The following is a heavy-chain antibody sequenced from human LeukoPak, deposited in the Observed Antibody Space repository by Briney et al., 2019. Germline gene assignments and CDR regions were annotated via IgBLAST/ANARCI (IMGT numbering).Heavy chain of an antibody. J-gene: IGHJ5*02. CDR2: ISGDGGGT. V-gene: IGHV3-43*02. D-gene: IGHD3-10*01. CDR3: AKEDRRGLWFRELFS. Sequence: GGSLRLSCAASGFTFDAYAMHCGRQAPGKGLEWVSLISGDGGGTYYVDSVKGRFTISRDNRKNSLYLQMNSLRTEDTALYYCAKEDRRGLWFRELFSWGQGTLVTVSS. CDR1: GFTFDAYA.